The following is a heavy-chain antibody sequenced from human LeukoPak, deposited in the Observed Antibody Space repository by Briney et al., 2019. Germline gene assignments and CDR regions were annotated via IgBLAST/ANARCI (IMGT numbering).Heavy chain of an antibody. Sequence: GGSLRLSCAASGFTFSNYWMHWVRQAPGKGLVWVSRINSDGINTSYADPVKGRFTISRDNAKNTLNLQMNSLRAEDTAVYYCARDLGQYYDTSDNWFDPWGQGTLVTVSS. CDR2: INSDGINT. CDR3: ARDLGQYYDTSDNWFDP. V-gene: IGHV3-74*01. D-gene: IGHD3-22*01. J-gene: IGHJ5*02. CDR1: GFTFSNYW.